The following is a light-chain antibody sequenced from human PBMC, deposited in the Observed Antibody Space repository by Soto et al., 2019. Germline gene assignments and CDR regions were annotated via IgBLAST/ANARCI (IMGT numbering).Light chain of an antibody. CDR1: QSISSN. CDR2: GAS. V-gene: IGKV3-15*01. CDR3: QHYNNWLT. J-gene: IGKJ4*01. Sequence: EMVMTQSPSTLSVSPGERATLSWWASQSISSNLAWYQQKPGQAPRLLIYGASIRATGIPVRFSGSGSGTEFTLTISSLQSEDFAVYYCQHYNNWLTFGGGTKVEIK.